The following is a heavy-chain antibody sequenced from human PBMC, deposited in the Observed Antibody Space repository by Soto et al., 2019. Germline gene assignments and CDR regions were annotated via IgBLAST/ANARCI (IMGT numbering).Heavy chain of an antibody. CDR1: GDSVSTNNGA. CDR3: VKYNGSSRWFDP. V-gene: IGHV6-1*01. J-gene: IGHJ5*02. D-gene: IGHD6-6*01. CDR2: TYYRSKWYN. Sequence: SQTLSLTCAISGDSVSTNNGAWNWMRQSPSRGLEWLGRTYYRSKWYNDYAESVKSRIVINPDTSKNQFSLHLNSGTPEDTAVYYCVKYNGSSRWFDPWGQGTLVTVSS.